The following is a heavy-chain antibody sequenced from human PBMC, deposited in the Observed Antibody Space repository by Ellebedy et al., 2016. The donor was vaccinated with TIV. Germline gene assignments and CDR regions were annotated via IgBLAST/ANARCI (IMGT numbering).Heavy chain of an antibody. CDR2: IRLDGGYK. J-gene: IGHJ3*02. CDR3: ATDGSYGDYRTPTHAFVI. Sequence: GESLKISCGASGFSFRSYWMTWVRQAPGKGLEWVADIRLDGGYKYYVDSVKGRFTVSRDNAKNSLYLQMTSLRADDTAVYYCATDGSYGDYRTPTHAFVIWGQGTMVTVSS. D-gene: IGHD4-17*01. CDR1: GFSFRSYW. V-gene: IGHV3-7*01.